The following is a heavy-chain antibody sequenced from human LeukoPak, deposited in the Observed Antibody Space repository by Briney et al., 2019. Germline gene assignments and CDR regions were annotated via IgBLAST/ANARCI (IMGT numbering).Heavy chain of an antibody. CDR1: GYTFTTYW. J-gene: IGHJ4*02. CDR2: VYPGDSDT. CDR3: ARRGVFDYYFDY. Sequence: PGESLKISCKGSGYTFTTYWIGWVRQMPGKGLEWMGIVYPGDSDTRYSPSFQGQVTISADKSISTAYLQWSSLRASDTAVYYCARRGVFDYYFDYWGQGTLVTVSS. V-gene: IGHV5-51*01. D-gene: IGHD1-26*01.